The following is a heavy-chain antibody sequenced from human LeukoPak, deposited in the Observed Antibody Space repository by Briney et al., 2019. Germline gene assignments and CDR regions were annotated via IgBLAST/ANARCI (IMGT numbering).Heavy chain of an antibody. CDR1: GXTFTSYG. CDR3: ARGAGYGGNLYFQH. Sequence: ASXXVSCKXSGXTFTSYGISWVRQAPGQGLEWMGWISAYNGNTNYAQKLQGRVTMTTDTSTSTAYMELRSLRSDDTAVYYCARGAGYGGNLYFQHWGQGTLVTVSS. J-gene: IGHJ1*01. D-gene: IGHD4-23*01. V-gene: IGHV1-18*01. CDR2: ISAYNGNT.